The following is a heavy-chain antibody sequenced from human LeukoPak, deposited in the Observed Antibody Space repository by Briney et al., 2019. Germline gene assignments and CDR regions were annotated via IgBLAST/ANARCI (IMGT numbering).Heavy chain of an antibody. CDR1: GFTFSRYG. CDR3: ASYYYASGNYYNYIYY. D-gene: IGHD3-10*01. V-gene: IGHV3-30*02. Sequence: GGSLRLSCAASGFTFSRYGMHWVRQAPGKGLEWVAFIRYDESDKKYKDSVKGRFTVSKDNSKNIVSLQMHSLRVEDTAVYYCASYYYASGNYYNYIYYWGQGALVTVSS. CDR2: IRYDESDK. J-gene: IGHJ4*02.